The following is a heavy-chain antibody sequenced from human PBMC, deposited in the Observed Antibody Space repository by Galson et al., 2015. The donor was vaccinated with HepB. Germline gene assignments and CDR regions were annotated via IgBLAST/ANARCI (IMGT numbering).Heavy chain of an antibody. CDR3: ARVVPAAIEEYNWFDP. V-gene: IGHV5-51*03. CDR2: IYPGDSDT. J-gene: IGHJ5*02. Sequence: QSGAEVKKPGESLKISCKGSGYSFTSYWIGWVRQMPGKGLEWMGIIYPGDSDTRYSPSFQGQVTISADKSISTAYLQWGSLKASDTAMYYCARVVPAAIEEYNWFDPWGQGTLVTVSS. CDR1: GYSFTSYW. D-gene: IGHD2-2*02.